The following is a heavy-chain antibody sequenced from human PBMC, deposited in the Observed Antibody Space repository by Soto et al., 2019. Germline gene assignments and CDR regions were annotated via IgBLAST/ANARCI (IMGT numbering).Heavy chain of an antibody. Sequence: ASVKFYCKASGYTFTGYYMHWVRQAPGQGLEWMGWINPNSGGTNYAQKFQGRVTMTRDTSISTAYMELSRLRSDDTAVYYCASRGHCSNGQCHPFDSWGQGTQVTVSS. CDR2: INPNSGGT. J-gene: IGHJ4*02. CDR3: ASRGHCSNGQCHPFDS. D-gene: IGHD2-8*01. V-gene: IGHV1-2*02. CDR1: GYTFTGYY.